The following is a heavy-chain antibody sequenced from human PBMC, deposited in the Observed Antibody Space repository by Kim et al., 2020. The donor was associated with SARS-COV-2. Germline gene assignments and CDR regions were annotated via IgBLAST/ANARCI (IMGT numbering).Heavy chain of an antibody. D-gene: IGHD3-22*01. J-gene: IGHJ4*02. CDR2: IRSKAYGGTT. Sequence: GGSLRLSCTASGFTFGDYAMSWFRQAPGKGLEWVGFIRSKAYGGTTEYAASVKGRFTISRDDSKSIAYLQMNSLKTEDTAVYYCTLSSGYYLPYYFDYWGQGTLVTVSS. CDR1: GFTFGDYA. V-gene: IGHV3-49*03. CDR3: TLSSGYYLPYYFDY.